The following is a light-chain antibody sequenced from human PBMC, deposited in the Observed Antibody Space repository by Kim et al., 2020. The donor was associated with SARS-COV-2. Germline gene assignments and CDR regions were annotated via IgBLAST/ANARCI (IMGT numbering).Light chain of an antibody. J-gene: IGKJ1*01. CDR3: QQYDNWPPWT. V-gene: IGKV3-15*01. CDR2: GAS. CDR1: QSVSSN. Sequence: SLGEGATLSCRASQSVSSNVAWYQHKPGQAPRLLIYGASTRATGIPARFSGSGSETEFTLTISSLQSEDFAVYYCQQYDNWPPWTFGQGTKVDIK.